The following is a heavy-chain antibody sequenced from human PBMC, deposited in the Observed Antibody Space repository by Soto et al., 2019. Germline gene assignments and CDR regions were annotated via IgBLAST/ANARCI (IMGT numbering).Heavy chain of an antibody. CDR1: GYPFTSYG. J-gene: IGHJ5*02. CDR2: LIPYNGDT. V-gene: IGHV1-18*01. Sequence: ASVKVYFKASGYPFTSYGVSLVRQAPGQGLEWMGLLIPYNGDTIYAQKFQGRVILTTDTATSTAYMELGSLRSDDTAVYYCVRDASSGYSGWWDPWGQGTMVTVSS. CDR3: VRDASSGYSGWWDP. D-gene: IGHD5-12*01.